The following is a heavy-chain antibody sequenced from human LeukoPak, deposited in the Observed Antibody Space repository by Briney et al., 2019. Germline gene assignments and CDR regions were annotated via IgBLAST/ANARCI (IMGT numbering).Heavy chain of an antibody. CDR3: AREARSWYYYFDY. CDR1: GYSFTGYY. V-gene: IGHV1-18*04. Sequence: ASVKVSCKASGYSFTGYYMHWVRQAPGQGLEWMGWISAYNGNTNYAQKLQGRVTMTTDTSTSTAYMELRSLRSDDTAVYYCAREARSWYYYFDYWGQGTLVTVSS. CDR2: ISAYNGNT. J-gene: IGHJ4*02. D-gene: IGHD6-13*01.